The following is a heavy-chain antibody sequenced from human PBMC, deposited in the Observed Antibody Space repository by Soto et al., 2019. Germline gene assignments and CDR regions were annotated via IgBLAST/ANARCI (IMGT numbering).Heavy chain of an antibody. CDR1: GYSFTSYL. J-gene: IGHJ4*02. Sequence: PGESLKISCKGSGYSFTSYLISWVRQMPVKGLEWMGRIDPSDSYTNYSPSFQGHVTISADKSISTAYLQWISLKASDTAMYYCARLYCSSTSCYHFDYWGQGTLVTVSS. D-gene: IGHD2-2*01. CDR2: IDPSDSYT. V-gene: IGHV5-10-1*01. CDR3: ARLYCSSTSCYHFDY.